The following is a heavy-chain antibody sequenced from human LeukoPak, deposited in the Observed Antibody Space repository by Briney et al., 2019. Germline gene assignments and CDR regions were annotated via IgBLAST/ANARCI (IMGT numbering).Heavy chain of an antibody. CDR2: IGSDGGTT. Sequence: GGSLRLSCAASGFTFYTYGMHWVRQAPGKGLEYVSGIGSDGGTTYYANSVKGRFTISRDNSKSMVYLQMGSLTTDDMAVYYCARGAQLTDYWGQGTLVTVSS. D-gene: IGHD6-13*01. CDR1: GFTFYTYG. CDR3: ARGAQLTDY. J-gene: IGHJ4*02. V-gene: IGHV3-64*01.